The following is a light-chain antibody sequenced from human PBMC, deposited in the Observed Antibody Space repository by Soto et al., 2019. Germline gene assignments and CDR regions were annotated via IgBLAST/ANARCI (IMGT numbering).Light chain of an antibody. CDR3: QVFGSSPRYT. CDR2: GAS. J-gene: IGKJ2*01. Sequence: EIVLTQSPGTLSLSPWERATLSCRTSESVTTTYLAWYQQKPGQPPRLLIYGASSRATGIPDRFSGSGSGTDFTLTISRLEPEDFAVYYCQVFGSSPRYTFGQGTMLEIK. V-gene: IGKV3-20*01. CDR1: ESVTTTY.